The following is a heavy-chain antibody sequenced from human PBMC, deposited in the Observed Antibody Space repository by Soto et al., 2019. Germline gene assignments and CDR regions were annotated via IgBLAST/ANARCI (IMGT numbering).Heavy chain of an antibody. D-gene: IGHD6-6*01. Sequence: GASVKVSCKASGGTFSSYAISWVRQAPGQGLEWMGGIIPIFGTANYAQKFQGRVTITADESTSTAYMELSSLRSEDTAVYYCARDPKPPSIAAPYYYYYGMDVWGQGTTVT. CDR3: ARDPKPPSIAAPYYYYYGMDV. J-gene: IGHJ6*02. CDR2: IIPIFGTA. CDR1: GGTFSSYA. V-gene: IGHV1-69*13.